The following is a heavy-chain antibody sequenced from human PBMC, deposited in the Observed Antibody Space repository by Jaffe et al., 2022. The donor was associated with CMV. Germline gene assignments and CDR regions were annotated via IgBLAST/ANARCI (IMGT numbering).Heavy chain of an antibody. CDR2: ISGSGGST. CDR3: AKGSYSSSWPWETDFDY. CDR1: GFTFSSYA. D-gene: IGHD6-13*01. J-gene: IGHJ4*02. V-gene: IGHV3-23*04. Sequence: EVQLVESGGGLVQPGGSLRLSCAASGFTFSSYAMSWVRQAPGKGLEWVSAISGSGGSTYYADSVKGRFTISRDNSKNTLYLQMNSLRAEDTAVYYCAKGSYSSSWPWETDFDYWGQGTLVTVSS.